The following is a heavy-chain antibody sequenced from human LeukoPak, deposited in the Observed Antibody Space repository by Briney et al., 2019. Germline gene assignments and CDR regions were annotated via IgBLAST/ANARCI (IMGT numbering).Heavy chain of an antibody. Sequence: GGSLRLSCAASGFTFSSYAMSWVRQAPGKGLEWVSAISGSGGSTYYADSVKGRFTISRDNSKNTLYLQMNSLRAEDTAVYYCARGHRIAVAGTFIDYWGQGTLVTVSS. CDR2: ISGSGGST. D-gene: IGHD6-19*01. V-gene: IGHV3-23*01. J-gene: IGHJ4*02. CDR1: GFTFSSYA. CDR3: ARGHRIAVAGTFIDY.